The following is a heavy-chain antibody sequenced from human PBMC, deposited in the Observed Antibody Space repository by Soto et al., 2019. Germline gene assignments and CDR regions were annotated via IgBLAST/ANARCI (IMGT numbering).Heavy chain of an antibody. J-gene: IGHJ4*02. CDR2: ISYDGSNK. Sequence: QVQLVESGGGVVQPGRSLRLSCAASGFTFSSYGMHWVRQAPGRGLEWVAVISYDGSNKYYADSVKGRFTISRDNSKNTLYLQMNSLRGEDTAVYYCAKGITVLTLGYFDYWGQGTLVTVSS. CDR1: GFTFSSYG. CDR3: AKGITVLTLGYFDY. V-gene: IGHV3-30*18. D-gene: IGHD3-3*01.